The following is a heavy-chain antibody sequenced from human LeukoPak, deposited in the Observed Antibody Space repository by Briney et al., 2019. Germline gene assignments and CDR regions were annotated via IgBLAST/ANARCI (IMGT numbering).Heavy chain of an antibody. Sequence: GGSLRLSCAASGFTFSSYWMSWVRQAPGKWLEWVANIKEDGSEKKYYEDSVKGRFTISRDNTKKSLYLQMNSLRAEDTAVYYCARGGYRYEYWGQGTLVTVSS. CDR1: GFTFSSYW. J-gene: IGHJ4*02. CDR3: ARGGYRYEY. D-gene: IGHD5-12*01. V-gene: IGHV3-7*04. CDR2: IKEDGSEKK.